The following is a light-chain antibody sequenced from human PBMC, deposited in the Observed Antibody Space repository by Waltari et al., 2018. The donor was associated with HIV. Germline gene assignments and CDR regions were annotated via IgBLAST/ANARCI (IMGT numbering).Light chain of an antibody. Sequence: QAVVPPEPSLTVSPGGTVTLPCGSRTGDVTSGHYHSWFQQTPGQAPRTLIYDTSNRHAWTPARFSGSLLGGKAALTLSGAQPEDEAGYYCLLSYSGTRNWVFGGGTKLTLL. CDR2: DTS. J-gene: IGLJ3*02. CDR1: TGDVTSGHY. V-gene: IGLV7-46*01. CDR3: LLSYSGTRNWV.